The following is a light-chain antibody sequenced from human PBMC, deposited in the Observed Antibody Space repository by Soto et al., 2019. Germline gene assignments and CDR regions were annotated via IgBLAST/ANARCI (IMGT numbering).Light chain of an antibody. CDR2: NNN. CDR1: SSNIGSNT. V-gene: IGLV1-44*01. CDR3: AAWDDSLNAFYV. Sequence: QSVLTQPPSGSGTPGQRVTISCSGSSSNIGSNTVNWYQQLPGTAPKLLIYNNNQRPSGVPDRISGSKSGTSASLAIGGLQSEDEADYYSAAWDDSLNAFYVFGTGTKVTVL. J-gene: IGLJ1*01.